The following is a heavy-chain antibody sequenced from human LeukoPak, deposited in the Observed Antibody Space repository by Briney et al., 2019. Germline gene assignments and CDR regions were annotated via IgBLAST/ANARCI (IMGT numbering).Heavy chain of an antibody. Sequence: ASVKVSCKASGYTFTGYYMHWVRRAPGQGLEWMGIISPSGGSTSYAQKFQGRVTMTRDTPTSTVYMELSSLRSEDTAVYYCARDLGAAAGPRFVVYMDVWGKGTTVTISS. CDR2: ISPSGGST. V-gene: IGHV1-46*01. D-gene: IGHD6-13*01. J-gene: IGHJ6*03. CDR1: GYTFTGYY. CDR3: ARDLGAAAGPRFVVYMDV.